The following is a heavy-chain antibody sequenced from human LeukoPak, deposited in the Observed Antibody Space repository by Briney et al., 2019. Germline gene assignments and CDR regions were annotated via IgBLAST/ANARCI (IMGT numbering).Heavy chain of an antibody. CDR1: GYTFTGYY. J-gene: IGHJ6*02. D-gene: IGHD5-12*01. Sequence: ASVKVSCKASGYTFTGYYMHWVLQAPGQGLEWMGWINPNSGGTNYAQKFQGRVTMTRDTSISTAYMELSRLRSDDTAVYYCARRDIVATSYYGMDVWGQGTTVTVSS. CDR2: INPNSGGT. V-gene: IGHV1-2*02. CDR3: ARRDIVATSYYGMDV.